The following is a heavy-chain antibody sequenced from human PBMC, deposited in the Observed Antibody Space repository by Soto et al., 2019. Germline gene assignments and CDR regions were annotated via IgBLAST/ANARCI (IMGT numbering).Heavy chain of an antibody. V-gene: IGHV4-34*01. J-gene: IGHJ5*02. CDR1: GGSFSGYY. Sequence: QVQLQQWGAGLLKPSETLSLTCAVYGGSFSGYYWSWIRQPPGKGLEWIGEINHSGSTNYNPSLKSRVTRSVDTSKNQFSLKLSSVTAADTAVYYCARKYYGSGSYTPSLVWFDPWGQGTLVTVSS. CDR2: INHSGST. CDR3: ARKYYGSGSYTPSLVWFDP. D-gene: IGHD3-10*01.